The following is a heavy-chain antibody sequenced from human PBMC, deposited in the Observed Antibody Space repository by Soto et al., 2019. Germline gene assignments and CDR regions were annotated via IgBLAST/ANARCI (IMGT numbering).Heavy chain of an antibody. Sequence: QVQLQQWGAGLLKPSETLSLTCAVYGGSFSGYYWSWIRQPPGKGLEWIGEINHSGSTNYNPSLKSRVTISVDTSKNQFSLKLSSVTAADTAVYYCVRGGGTHYYGSGSYYIWGQGTLVTVSS. CDR3: VRGGGTHYYGSGSYYI. CDR2: INHSGST. J-gene: IGHJ4*02. V-gene: IGHV4-34*01. D-gene: IGHD3-10*01. CDR1: GGSFSGYY.